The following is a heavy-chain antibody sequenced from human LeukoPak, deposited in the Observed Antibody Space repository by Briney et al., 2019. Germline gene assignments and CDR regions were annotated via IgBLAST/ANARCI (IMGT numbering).Heavy chain of an antibody. CDR3: ARDKDYYCDSSGYSDYYGMDV. D-gene: IGHD3-22*01. Sequence: GGSLRLSCAASGFTFSSYSMNWVRQAPGKGLEWVSSIGSSSSYIYYADSVKGRFTISRDNAKNSLYLQMNSLRAEDTAVYYCARDKDYYCDSSGYSDYYGMDVWGQGTTVTVSS. CDR1: GFTFSSYS. CDR2: IGSSSSYI. V-gene: IGHV3-21*01. J-gene: IGHJ6*02.